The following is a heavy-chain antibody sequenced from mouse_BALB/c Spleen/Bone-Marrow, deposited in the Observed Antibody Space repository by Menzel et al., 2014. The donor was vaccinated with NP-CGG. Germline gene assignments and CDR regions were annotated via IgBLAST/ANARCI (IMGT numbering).Heavy chain of an antibody. CDR1: GFTLSSYA. D-gene: IGHD1-1*01. V-gene: IGHV5-6-5*01. CDR3: ARGGLVRGYGMDY. CDR2: FSSGGNI. Sequence: EVKVVESGGGLVKPGGSLKLSRAASGFTLSSYAMSWVRQTPEKRLEWVASFSSGGNIYYPDSVKGRFTISRDNVRNILYLQMSSLRSEDTAMYYCARGGLVRGYGMDYWGQGTSVTVSS. J-gene: IGHJ4*01.